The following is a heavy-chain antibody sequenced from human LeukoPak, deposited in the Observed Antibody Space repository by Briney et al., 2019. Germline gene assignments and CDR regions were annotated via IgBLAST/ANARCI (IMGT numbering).Heavy chain of an antibody. CDR3: ARSESPYYYYYMDV. CDR2: IKSDERTT. V-gene: IGHV3-74*01. Sequence: GGSLRLSCAASGLSFSSYWMHWVRQVPGKGLVWVSFIKSDERTTAYADSVKGRFTISRDNAKNTLYLQMNSLRAEDTAVYYCARSESPYYYYYMDVWGKGTTVTVSS. CDR1: GLSFSSYW. J-gene: IGHJ6*03.